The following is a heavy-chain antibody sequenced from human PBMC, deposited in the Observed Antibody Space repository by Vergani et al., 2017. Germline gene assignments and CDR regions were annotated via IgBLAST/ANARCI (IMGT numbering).Heavy chain of an antibody. D-gene: IGHD3-3*01. Sequence: QVQLVQSGAEVKKPGASVKVSCKASGYTFTSYGISWVRPAPGQGLEWMGWISAYNGNTNYAQKLQGRVTMTTDASTSTAYMELSSLRSEDTAVYYCARDQGITIFGVAQNWFDPWGQGTLVTVSS. J-gene: IGHJ5*02. V-gene: IGHV1-18*04. CDR2: ISAYNGNT. CDR3: ARDQGITIFGVAQNWFDP. CDR1: GYTFTSYG.